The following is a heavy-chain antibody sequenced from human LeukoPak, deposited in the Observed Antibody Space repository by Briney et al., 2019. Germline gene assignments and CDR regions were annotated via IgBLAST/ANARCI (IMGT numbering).Heavy chain of an antibody. D-gene: IGHD3-3*01. J-gene: IGHJ4*02. Sequence: GGSLRPSCGASGFIFRNAWMTWVRQAPGKGLEWVGRIKSNPDGGTADYGAAVKGRFTVSRDDSRNMLYLQLRNLRAEDTAVYYCTTLSYDVHYWGQGTLVTVSS. CDR3: TTLSYDVHY. CDR1: GFIFRNAW. CDR2: IKSNPDGGTA. V-gene: IGHV3-15*01.